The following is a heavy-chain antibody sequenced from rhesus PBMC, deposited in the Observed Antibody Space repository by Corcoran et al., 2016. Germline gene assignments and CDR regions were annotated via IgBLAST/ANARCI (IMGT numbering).Heavy chain of an antibody. Sequence: EVQLVETGGGLVQPGGSLKLSCAASGFTFSSYGMSWVRQAPGKGLEWVSAINSGGGITYYSDSVKGRFTISRDNSKNTLSLQMNSLRAEDTAVYYCAKGYEDDYGYYLAFDFWGQGLRVTVSS. CDR2: INSGGGIT. CDR3: AKGYEDDYGYYLAFDF. V-gene: IGHV3S5*01. CDR1: GFTFSSYG. D-gene: IGHD3-9*01. J-gene: IGHJ3*01.